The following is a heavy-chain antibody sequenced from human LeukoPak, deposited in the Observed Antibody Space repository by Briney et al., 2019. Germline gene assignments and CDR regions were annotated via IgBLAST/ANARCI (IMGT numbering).Heavy chain of an antibody. V-gene: IGHV4-59*06. J-gene: IGHJ4*02. D-gene: IGHD1-26*01. CDR2: IYYSGST. Sequence: KSSETLTLTCTVSGGSISSYYWSWIRQHPGKGLEWIGYIYYSGSTYYNPSLKSRVTISVDTSKNQFSLKLSPVTAADTAVYYCARSEWELRRSGFDYWGQGTLVTVSS. CDR3: ARSEWELRRSGFDY. CDR1: GGSISSYY.